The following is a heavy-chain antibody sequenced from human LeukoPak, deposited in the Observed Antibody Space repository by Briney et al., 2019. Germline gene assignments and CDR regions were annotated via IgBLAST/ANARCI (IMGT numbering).Heavy chain of an antibody. CDR2: IKQDGSEK. J-gene: IGHJ4*02. V-gene: IGHV3-7*03. D-gene: IGHD3-10*01. CDR1: GFTFSSYW. CDR3: ARGPPPYDAQYYHGSGSYY. Sequence: PGGSLRLSCAASGFTFSSYWMSWVRQAPGKGLEWVANIKQDGSEKYYVDSVKGRFTISRDNAKNSLYLQMNSLRAEDTAVYYCARGPPPYDAQYYHGSGSYYWGQGTLVTVSS.